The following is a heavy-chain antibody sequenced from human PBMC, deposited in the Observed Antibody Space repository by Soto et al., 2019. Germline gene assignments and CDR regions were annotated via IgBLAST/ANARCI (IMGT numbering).Heavy chain of an antibody. CDR3: ARVVVVPAAMIRWFDP. V-gene: IGHV4-59*01. CDR1: GGSISSYY. J-gene: IGHJ5*02. D-gene: IGHD2-2*01. CDR2: IYYSGST. Sequence: SETLSLTCTVSGGSISSYYWSWIRQPPGKGLEWIGYIYYSGSTNYNPSLKSRVTISVDTSKNQFSLKLSSVTAADTAVYYCARVVVVPAAMIRWFDPWGQGTLVTVSS.